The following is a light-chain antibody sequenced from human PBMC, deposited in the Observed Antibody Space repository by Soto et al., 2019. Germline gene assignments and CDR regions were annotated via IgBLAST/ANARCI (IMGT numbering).Light chain of an antibody. V-gene: IGKV1-6*01. J-gene: IGKJ2*01. Sequence: AIQMTQSPSSLSASVGDRVIITCRASQDIKNDVAWYQQKPGKAPKLLIYAASSLQSGVPSRFSGSGSGTDFTLTVSSLQPEDFATYYCLQDYNYPYTFGQGTKVDIK. CDR3: LQDYNYPYT. CDR1: QDIKND. CDR2: AAS.